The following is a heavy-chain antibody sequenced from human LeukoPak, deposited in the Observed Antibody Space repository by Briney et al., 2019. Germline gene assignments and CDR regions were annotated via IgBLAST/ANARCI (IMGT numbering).Heavy chain of an antibody. Sequence: GGSLRLSCAASGFPFSSYSMNWVRQAPGRGLEWVSSISSSSSYIYYADSVKGRFTISRDNAKNSLYLQMNSLRAEDTAVYYCARVHDSSGYYFGRGQGTLVTVPS. CDR1: GFPFSSYS. CDR3: ARVHDSSGYYFG. D-gene: IGHD3-22*01. J-gene: IGHJ4*02. V-gene: IGHV3-21*01. CDR2: ISSSSSYI.